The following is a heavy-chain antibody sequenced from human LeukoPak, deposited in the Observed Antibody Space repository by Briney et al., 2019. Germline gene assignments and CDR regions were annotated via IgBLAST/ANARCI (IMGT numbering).Heavy chain of an antibody. V-gene: IGHV4-4*09. CDR2: IYTSGST. Sequence: SETLSLTCTVAGGSISSYYWSWIRQPPEKGMEWIGYIYTSGSTNYHPSLKSRVTISVDTSKNQFSLKLNSVTAADTAVYYCARLDRFGANYYYMDVWGEGTSVTVSS. CDR1: GGSISSYY. J-gene: IGHJ6*03. CDR3: ARLDRFGANYYYMDV. D-gene: IGHD3-10*01.